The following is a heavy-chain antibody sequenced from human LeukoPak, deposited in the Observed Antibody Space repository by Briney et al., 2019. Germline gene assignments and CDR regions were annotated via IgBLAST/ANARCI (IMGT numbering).Heavy chain of an antibody. D-gene: IGHD6-13*01. CDR1: GFTFSDYW. CDR2: INQDGSVK. V-gene: IGHV3-7*01. Sequence: GGSLRLSCGVSGFTFSDYWVTWVRQTPGKGLEFVANINQDGSVKNYVDSVKGRFTISRDNAKNSLFLQMSSLRVDDTAIYYCARDLGFSSFDYWGQGTLVTVSS. CDR3: ARDLGFSSFDY. J-gene: IGHJ4*02.